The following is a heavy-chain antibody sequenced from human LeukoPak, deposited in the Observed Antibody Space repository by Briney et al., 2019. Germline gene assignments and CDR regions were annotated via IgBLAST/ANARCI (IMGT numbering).Heavy chain of an antibody. CDR2: IYYSGST. J-gene: IGHJ3*02. Sequence: PSETLSLNCIVTGGSISSYYWSWIRQPPGKGLEWIGYIYYSGSTNYNPSLKSRVTISVDTSKNQFSLKLSSVTAADTAMYYCARGRAIWGQGTMVTVSS. V-gene: IGHV4-59*01. CDR1: GGSISSYY. CDR3: ARGRAI.